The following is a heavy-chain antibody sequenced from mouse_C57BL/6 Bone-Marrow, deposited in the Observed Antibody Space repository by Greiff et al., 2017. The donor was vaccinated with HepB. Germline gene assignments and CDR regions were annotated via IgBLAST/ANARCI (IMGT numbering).Heavy chain of an antibody. D-gene: IGHD2-3*01. Sequence: QVQLKESGAELARPGASVKLSCKASGYTFTSYGISWVKQRTGQGLEWIGEIYPRSGNTYYNGKFKGKATLTADKSSSTAYMELRSLASEDSAVYFCSDGYYPWFAYWGQGTLVTVSA. CDR1: GYTFTSYG. CDR2: IYPRSGNT. V-gene: IGHV1-81*01. CDR3: SDGYYPWFAY. J-gene: IGHJ3*01.